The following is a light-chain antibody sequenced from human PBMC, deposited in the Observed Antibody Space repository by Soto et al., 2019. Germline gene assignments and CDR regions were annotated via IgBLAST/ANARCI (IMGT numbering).Light chain of an antibody. Sequence: EIVLTQSPGTLSLSPGERATLSCRASQSVSSSYLAWYQQKPGQAPRLLIYGASSRATGIPDRFSGSGSGTDFTLTISRLEPEDFAVYYCQQYGSSPPLTFGGGTKGDQT. CDR3: QQYGSSPPLT. V-gene: IGKV3-20*01. CDR2: GAS. J-gene: IGKJ4*01. CDR1: QSVSSSY.